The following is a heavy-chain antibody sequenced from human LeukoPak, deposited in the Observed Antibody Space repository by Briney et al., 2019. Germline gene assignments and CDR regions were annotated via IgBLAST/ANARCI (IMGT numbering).Heavy chain of an antibody. CDR2: FNPSGGSR. V-gene: IGHV1-46*01. D-gene: IGHD5-18*01. CDR3: ARPSGTGYSHGYRLDY. Sequence: GASVTVSCKASGYTFTSYYMHWVRQAPGQGLEWMVKFNPSGGSRSYAHKFQGRVTMTRDMSTSTVYMEVSSLRSEDTAVYYCARPSGTGYSHGYRLDYWGQGTLVTVSS. CDR1: GYTFTSYY. J-gene: IGHJ4*02.